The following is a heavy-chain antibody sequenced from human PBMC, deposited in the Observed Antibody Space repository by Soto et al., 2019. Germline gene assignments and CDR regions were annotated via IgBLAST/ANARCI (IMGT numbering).Heavy chain of an antibody. V-gene: IGHV4-31*03. CDR3: ARYSYGLNYFDY. D-gene: IGHD5-18*01. Sequence: QVQLQESGPGLVKPSQTLSLTCTVSGGSISSGGYYWSWIRQHPGKGLEWIGYIYYSGRTYYNPSLKSRVTISVDTSKNQFSLKLSSVTAADTAVYYCARYSYGLNYFDYWGQGTLVTVSS. J-gene: IGHJ4*02. CDR1: GGSISSGGYY. CDR2: IYYSGRT.